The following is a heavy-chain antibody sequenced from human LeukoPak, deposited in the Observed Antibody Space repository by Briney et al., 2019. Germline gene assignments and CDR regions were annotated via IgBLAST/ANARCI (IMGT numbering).Heavy chain of an antibody. J-gene: IGHJ4*02. Sequence: PGGSLRLSCAVSGFTFNNYAMHWVRQAPGKGLEWVAVILFDGSKKYYADSVKGRFTISRDNSENTLYLQMNSLRAEDTAVYYCAKDSPITMVRGEYFDYWGQGTLVTVSS. CDR3: AKDSPITMVRGEYFDY. CDR1: GFTFNNYA. CDR2: ILFDGSKK. D-gene: IGHD3-10*01. V-gene: IGHV3-30-3*01.